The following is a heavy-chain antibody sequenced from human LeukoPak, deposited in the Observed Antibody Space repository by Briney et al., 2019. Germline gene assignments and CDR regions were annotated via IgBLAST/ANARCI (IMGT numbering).Heavy chain of an antibody. CDR2: IYHSGLI. CDR1: GYSINSGYY. J-gene: IGHJ4*02. V-gene: IGHV4-38-2*02. Sequence: PSETLSLTCTVSGYSINSGYYWGWIRQPPGEGLEWIANIYHSGLIYYNPSLKSRITISMDTSKNQFSLKLNSVTAADTAVYYCMSKYLQGGYYFNYGGQGTLATVSS. D-gene: IGHD3-16*01. CDR3: MSKYLQGGYYFNY.